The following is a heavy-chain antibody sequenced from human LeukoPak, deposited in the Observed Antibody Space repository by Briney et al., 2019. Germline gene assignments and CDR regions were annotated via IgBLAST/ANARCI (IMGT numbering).Heavy chain of an antibody. CDR3: ARAPLGSGSYDY. CDR2: IYSGGST. Sequence: GGSLRLSCAASGFTVSSNYMSWVRQAPGKGLEWVSVIYSGGSTYYADSVKGRFTISRDNSKNTLYLQMNSLRAEDTAVYYCARAPLGSGSYDYWGQGTLVTVSS. J-gene: IGHJ4*02. V-gene: IGHV3-53*01. CDR1: GFTVSSNY. D-gene: IGHD3-10*01.